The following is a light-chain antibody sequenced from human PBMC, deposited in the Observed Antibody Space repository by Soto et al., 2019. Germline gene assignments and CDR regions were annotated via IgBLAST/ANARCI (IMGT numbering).Light chain of an antibody. Sequence: DVQITHSPSSLSASFGDTFTITCLASQYIGDFLNWYQQTPGKAPKLLIFGASNLHIGVPSRFSGSGSGTEFTLTINNLQREDFATYYCQESFFTLGTFGRGTKVDIK. J-gene: IGKJ1*01. CDR2: GAS. CDR3: QESFFTLGT. V-gene: IGKV1-39*01. CDR1: QYIGDF.